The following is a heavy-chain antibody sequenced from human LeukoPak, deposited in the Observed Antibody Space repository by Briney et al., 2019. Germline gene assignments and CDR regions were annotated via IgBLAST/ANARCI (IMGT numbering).Heavy chain of an antibody. CDR2: ISRSGSTK. V-gene: IGHV3-11*01. CDR1: GFTFSDYN. D-gene: IGHD3-10*01. J-gene: IGHJ6*03. Sequence: GGSLRLSCAASGFTFSDYNMRWIRQAPGKGLEWVSSISRSGSTKYYADSVKGRFTISRDNAKNSLFLQMNSLKAEDTAVYYCRASGSQYYYYMDVWGKGTTVTVSS. CDR3: RASGSQYYYYMDV.